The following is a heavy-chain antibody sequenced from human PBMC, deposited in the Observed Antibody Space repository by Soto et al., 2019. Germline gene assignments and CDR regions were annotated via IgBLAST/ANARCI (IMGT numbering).Heavy chain of an antibody. CDR2: INAGNGNT. V-gene: IGHV1-3*01. J-gene: IGHJ2*01. CDR3: ARGYGVVVVVAANWYFDL. Sequence: ASVKVSCKASGYTFTSYAMPWVRQAPVQRLEWMGWINAGNGNTKYSQKFQGRVTITRDTSASTAYMELSSLRSEDTAVYYCARGYGVVVVVAANWYFDLWGRGTLVTVSS. D-gene: IGHD2-15*01. CDR1: GYTFTSYA.